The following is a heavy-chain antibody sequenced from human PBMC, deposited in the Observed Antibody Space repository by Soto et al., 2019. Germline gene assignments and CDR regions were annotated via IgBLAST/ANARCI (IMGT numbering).Heavy chain of an antibody. CDR1: GGSISRSYW. D-gene: IGHD3-3*01. V-gene: IGHV4-4*02. CDR2: IYHGGTT. J-gene: IGHJ4*02. Sequence: QVQLQESGPGLVKPAGTLSLTCAVSGGSISRSYWWNWVRQTPRGGLEWIGTIYHGGTTNYNPSLKNRVTISVDKSKNQFSLKLTSVTAADTGVYYCVSSLNYDFWRDGGRHFYFDYWGRGILATVSS. CDR3: VSSLNYDFWRDGGRHFYFDY.